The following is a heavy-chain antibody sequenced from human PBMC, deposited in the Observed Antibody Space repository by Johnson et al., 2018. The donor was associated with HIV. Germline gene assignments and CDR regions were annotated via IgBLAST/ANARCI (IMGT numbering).Heavy chain of an antibody. CDR3: AKEGGTYYDFWSGYWGFDI. D-gene: IGHD3-3*01. Sequence: VQLVESGGDLVQPGGSLRLSCVASGFSFSNYWMHWVRQAPGKGPVWVSRISPDESKTDYADSVQGRLDISRDNAKNTLHLQMNSLRGEDTAVYYCAKEGGTYYDFWSGYWGFDIWGQGTMVTVSS. CDR1: GFSFSNYW. J-gene: IGHJ3*02. CDR2: ISPDESKT. V-gene: IGHV3-74*01.